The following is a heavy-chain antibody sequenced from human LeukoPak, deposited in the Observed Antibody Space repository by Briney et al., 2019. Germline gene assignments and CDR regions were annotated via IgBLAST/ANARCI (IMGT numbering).Heavy chain of an antibody. D-gene: IGHD6-13*01. V-gene: IGHV4-38-2*02. CDR1: GGSISSYY. CDR2: IYHSGST. CDR3: ARGTGYSSSWSRRGNDAFDI. Sequence: SETLSLTCTVSGGSISSYYWSWIRQPPGKGLEWIGSIYHSGSTYYNPSLKSRVTISVDTSKNQFSLKLSSVTAADTAVYYCARGTGYSSSWSRRGNDAFDIWGQGTMVTVSS. J-gene: IGHJ3*02.